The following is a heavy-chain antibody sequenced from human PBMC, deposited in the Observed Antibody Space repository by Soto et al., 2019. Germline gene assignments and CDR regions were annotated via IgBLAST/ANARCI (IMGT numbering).Heavy chain of an antibody. J-gene: IGHJ3*01. CDR2: MNPKTGKT. Sequence: QVQLVQSGAEVKKPGASVKVSCRASGYTFTSNDINWVRQATGQGLEWMGWMNPKTGKTGNAQKFQGRVTMTSDTSISTVYMDLSRLTSDDTAVYYCARGAAFDVWGQGTMVTVSS. CDR1: GYTFTSND. CDR3: ARGAAFDV. V-gene: IGHV1-8*01.